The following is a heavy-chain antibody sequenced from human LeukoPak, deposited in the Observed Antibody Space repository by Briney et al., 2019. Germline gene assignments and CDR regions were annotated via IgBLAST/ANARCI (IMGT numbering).Heavy chain of an antibody. Sequence: SVKVSCKASGGTFSSYAISWVQRAPGQGLEWMGGIIPIFGTANYAQKFQGRVTITTDESTSTAYMELSSLRSEDTAVYYCARATVSTMVRGVICYMDVWGKGTTVTVSS. V-gene: IGHV1-69*05. CDR2: IIPIFGTA. D-gene: IGHD3-10*01. CDR3: ARATVSTMVRGVICYMDV. J-gene: IGHJ6*03. CDR1: GGTFSSYA.